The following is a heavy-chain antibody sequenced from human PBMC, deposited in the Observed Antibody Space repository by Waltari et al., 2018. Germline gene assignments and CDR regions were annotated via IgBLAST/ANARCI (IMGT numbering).Heavy chain of an antibody. CDR2: IYYSGST. V-gene: IGHV4-59*01. Sequence: QVQLQESGPGLVKPSETLSLTCTASGGSITSYYVSWIRQPPGSGLAWIAYIYYSGSTNYSPSLKSRVTISLDTSKNQFSLKLSSVTAADTAVYYWARDRGYTPQNWFDPWGQGTLVTVSS. D-gene: IGHD6-13*01. CDR3: ARDRGYTPQNWFDP. J-gene: IGHJ5*02. CDR1: GGSITSYY.